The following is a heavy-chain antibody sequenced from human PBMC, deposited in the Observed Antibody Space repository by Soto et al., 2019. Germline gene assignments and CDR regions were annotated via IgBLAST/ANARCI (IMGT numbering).Heavy chain of an antibody. Sequence: GASVKVSCKASGYTFTSYAMHWVRQAPGQRLEWMGWINAGNGNTKYSQKFQGRVTITRDTSANTAYMELSSLRSEDTAVYYCARDLSGCSGGSCYSARFDYWGQGTLVTVSS. CDR1: GYTFTSYA. V-gene: IGHV1-3*01. CDR3: ARDLSGCSGGSCYSARFDY. J-gene: IGHJ4*02. CDR2: INAGNGNT. D-gene: IGHD2-15*01.